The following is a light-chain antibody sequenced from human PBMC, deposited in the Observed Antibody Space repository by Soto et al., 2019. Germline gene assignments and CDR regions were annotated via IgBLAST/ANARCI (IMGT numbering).Light chain of an antibody. V-gene: IGKV4-1*01. CDR3: QQYYGFPWT. CDR1: QNILSSSTSQNL. Sequence: DIVMTKSPDSLAVSLGERATINCKSSQNILSSSTSQNLLAWYQHKPGQPPKLLIYWASTRESGVPDRFSGSGSGTDFTLTISSLHAEDVAVYYCQQYYGFPWTCGQGTKVEIK. J-gene: IGKJ1*01. CDR2: WAS.